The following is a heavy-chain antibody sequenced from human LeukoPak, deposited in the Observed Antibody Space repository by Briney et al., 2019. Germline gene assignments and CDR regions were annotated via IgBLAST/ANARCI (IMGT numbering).Heavy chain of an antibody. J-gene: IGHJ4*02. CDR2: INPSGSST. CDR1: GDTFTNYY. CDR3: AREGFYGRELFPAFDY. Sequence: ASVKVSCKASGDTFTNYYIHWVRQAPGHGLEWMGIINPSGSSTSYAQKFQGRVTMTRDTSTSTVNMELSNLRSEDTAVYYCAREGFYGRELFPAFDYWGQGTLVTVSS. V-gene: IGHV1-46*01. D-gene: IGHD3-10*01.